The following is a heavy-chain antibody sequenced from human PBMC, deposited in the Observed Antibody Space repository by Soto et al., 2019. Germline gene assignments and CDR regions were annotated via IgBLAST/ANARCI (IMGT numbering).Heavy chain of an antibody. V-gene: IGHV3-33*01. CDR3: ARDPPHLRYFDWLPFDY. Sequence: PGGSLRLSCAASGFSFSRYGMHWVRQTPGKGLEWVAVIWYDGSNQYYADSVKGRFTISRDNAKNSLYLQMNSLRAEDTAVYYCARDPPHLRYFDWLPFDYWGQGTLVTVSS. CDR1: GFSFSRYG. D-gene: IGHD3-9*01. CDR2: IWYDGSNQ. J-gene: IGHJ4*02.